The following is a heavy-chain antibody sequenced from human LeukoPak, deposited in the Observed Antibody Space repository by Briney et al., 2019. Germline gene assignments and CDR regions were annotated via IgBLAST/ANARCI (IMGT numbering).Heavy chain of an antibody. V-gene: IGHV1-69*05. CDR1: GGTFSSYA. CDR3: ARSITMVRGVQYYYYYYMDV. Sequence: SVKVSCKASGGTFSSYAISWVRQAPGQGLEWMGGIIPIFGTANYAQKFQGRVTITTDESTSTAYMELSSLRSEDTAVHYCARSITMVRGVQYYYYYYMDVWGKGTTVTVSS. D-gene: IGHD3-10*01. CDR2: IIPIFGTA. J-gene: IGHJ6*03.